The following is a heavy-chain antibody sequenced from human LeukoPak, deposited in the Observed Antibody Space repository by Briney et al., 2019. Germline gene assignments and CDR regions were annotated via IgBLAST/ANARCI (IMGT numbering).Heavy chain of an antibody. CDR2: INHSGST. V-gene: IGHV4-34*01. Sequence: SETLSLTCAVYGGSFSGYYWSWIRQPPGKGLEWIGEINHSGSTNYNPSLKSRVTISVDTSKNQFYLKLSSVTAADTAVYFCAKRGVVIRVILVGFHKEAYYFDSWGQGALVTVSS. CDR1: GGSFSGYY. CDR3: AKRGVVIRVILVGFHKEAYYFDS. J-gene: IGHJ4*02. D-gene: IGHD3-22*01.